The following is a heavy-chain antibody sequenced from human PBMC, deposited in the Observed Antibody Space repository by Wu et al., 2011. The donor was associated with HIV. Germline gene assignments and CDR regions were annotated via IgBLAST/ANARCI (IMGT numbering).Heavy chain of an antibody. Sequence: SGAEVKRPGASVKVSCKASGYTFTSYGISWVRQAPGKGLEWMGQIIPIFGIVNQAQKFQGRVTITTDESTSTAYMELSSLRSEDTAVYYCARVRRDGYNKYYFDYWGQGTLVTVSP. CDR2: IIPIFGIV. CDR1: GYTFTSYG. CDR3: ARVRRDGYNKYYFDY. J-gene: IGHJ4*02. D-gene: IGHD5-24*01. V-gene: IGHV1-69*05.